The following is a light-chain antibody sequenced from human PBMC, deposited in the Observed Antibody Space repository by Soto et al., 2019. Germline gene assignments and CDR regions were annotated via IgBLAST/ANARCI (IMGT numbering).Light chain of an antibody. V-gene: IGKV1-16*02. CDR1: QGLSNY. CDR2: AAS. CDR3: QEHNRYPIT. J-gene: IGKJ5*01. Sequence: DIQMPQSPSSLSASVGDRVTITCRASQGLSNYVAWFQQKPGQAPKSLIYAASSLQSGVPSKFSGSGSGTDCPLTISRLPPEDSATCCSQEHNRYPITFGKGTRLELK.